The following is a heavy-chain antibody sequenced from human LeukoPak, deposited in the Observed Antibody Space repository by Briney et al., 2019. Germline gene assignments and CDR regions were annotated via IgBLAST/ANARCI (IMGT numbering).Heavy chain of an antibody. D-gene: IGHD6-13*01. J-gene: IGHJ4*02. V-gene: IGHV3-74*01. CDR2: ISSGGSST. CDR3: ARGDSTWFDN. Sequence: GGSLRLSCAASGFTFSSYWIHWVRHAPGKGLVWVSRISSGGSSTSYADSVKGRFTISRDNAKNTVYLQMNSLRAEDTAVYYCARGDSTWFDNWGQGTLVTVSS. CDR1: GFTFSSYW.